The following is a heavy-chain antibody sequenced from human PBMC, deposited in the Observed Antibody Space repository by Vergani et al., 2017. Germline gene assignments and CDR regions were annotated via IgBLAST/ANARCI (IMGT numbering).Heavy chain of an antibody. Sequence: QVQLVESGGGVVQPGRSLRLSCAASGFPFSTYGMHWVRQAPGKGLEWVAVIWYDGSKKYYGASVKGRFTISRDNSKNTRYLQMNSLSAEDTAVYYCARDGDFWSAYFSSTNWFDPWGQGTLVTVSS. CDR2: IWYDGSKK. J-gene: IGHJ5*02. CDR1: GFPFSTYG. D-gene: IGHD3-3*01. V-gene: IGHV3-33*01. CDR3: ARDGDFWSAYFSSTNWFDP.